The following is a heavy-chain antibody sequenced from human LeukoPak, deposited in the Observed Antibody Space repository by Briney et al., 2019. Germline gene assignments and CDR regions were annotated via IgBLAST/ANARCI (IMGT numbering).Heavy chain of an antibody. D-gene: IGHD5-24*01. V-gene: IGHV4-59*01. Sequence: SETLSLXCTVSGGSISSYYWSWIRQPPGKGLEWIGYIHYSGSNNYNPPLKSRVTISVDTSKNQFSLKLRSVTASDTAVYYCARVGEMATAYYFDYWGQGTLVTVSS. J-gene: IGHJ4*02. CDR3: ARVGEMATAYYFDY. CDR1: GGSISSYY. CDR2: IHYSGSN.